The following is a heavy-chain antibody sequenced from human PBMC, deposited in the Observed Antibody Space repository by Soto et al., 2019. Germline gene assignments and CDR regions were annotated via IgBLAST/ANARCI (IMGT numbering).Heavy chain of an antibody. V-gene: IGHV2-5*02. CDR1: GFSLSTSGVG. CDR2: IYWDDDK. D-gene: IGHD2-15*01. CDR3: ARQVLYCSGNGFPNLFGP. J-gene: IGHJ5*02. Sequence: QITLKESGPTLVKPTQTLTLTCTFSGFSLSTSGVGVGWIRQPPGKALEWLALIYWDDDKRYSPSLKTRLSITMDNSNQQVVATRTDLDPLDTAPHYWARQVLYCSGNGFPNLFGPWGQGTLVPVSS.